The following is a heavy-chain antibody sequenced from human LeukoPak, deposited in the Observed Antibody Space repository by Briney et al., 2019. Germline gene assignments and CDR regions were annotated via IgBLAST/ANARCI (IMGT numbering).Heavy chain of an antibody. V-gene: IGHV1-18*04. CDR2: ISAYNGNT. CDR1: GYTFTSYG. Sequence: APVKVSCKASGYTFTSYGISWVRQAPGQGLGWMGWISAYNGNTNYAQKLQGRVTMTTDTSTSTAYMELRSLRSDDTAVYYCARGAGYCSSTSCPIYFDYWGQGTLVTVSS. D-gene: IGHD2-2*01. CDR3: ARGAGYCSSTSCPIYFDY. J-gene: IGHJ4*02.